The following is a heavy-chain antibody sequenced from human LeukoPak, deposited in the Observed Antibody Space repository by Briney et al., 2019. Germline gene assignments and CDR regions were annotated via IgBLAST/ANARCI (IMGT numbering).Heavy chain of an antibody. Sequence: GRSLRLSCAASGFTFSTYALHWIRQAPGKGLEWVAVIISDGSKKYYADSVKGRFTISRDNSKNTLYVQMNSLRAEDTAVYYCARTVLLTGFDAFDFWGQGTMVTVSS. D-gene: IGHD3-9*01. V-gene: IGHV3-30*04. J-gene: IGHJ3*01. CDR2: IISDGSKK. CDR3: ARTVLLTGFDAFDF. CDR1: GFTFSTYA.